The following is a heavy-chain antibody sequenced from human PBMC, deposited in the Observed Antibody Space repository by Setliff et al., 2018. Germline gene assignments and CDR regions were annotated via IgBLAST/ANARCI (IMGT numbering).Heavy chain of an antibody. CDR2: IIPILGIA. CDR3: AREEGYYYGSGSLIWFDP. J-gene: IGHJ5*02. D-gene: IGHD3-10*01. Sequence: SVKVSCKASAFTFSSYGISWVRRAPGQGLEWMGGIIPILGIANYAQKFQGRVTITTDESTSTAYMELSSLRSEDTAVYYCAREEGYYYGSGSLIWFDPWGQGTLVTVSS. CDR1: AFTFSSYG. V-gene: IGHV1-69*10.